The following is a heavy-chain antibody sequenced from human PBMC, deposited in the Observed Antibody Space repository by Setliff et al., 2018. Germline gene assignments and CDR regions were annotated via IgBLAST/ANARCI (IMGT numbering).Heavy chain of an antibody. CDR2: IQNSGGI. V-gene: IGHV4-59*02. Sequence: SETLSLTCNVSGVSVSSYYWSWIRQAPGKGLESLGYIQNSGGINYNPSLKSRVTISVDTSTNQFSLKLTPVTAADTAVYYCARLSWNGLRYFGLDVWGQGTTVTVSS. J-gene: IGHJ6*02. CDR3: ARLSWNGLRYFGLDV. D-gene: IGHD3-3*01. CDR1: GVSVSSYY.